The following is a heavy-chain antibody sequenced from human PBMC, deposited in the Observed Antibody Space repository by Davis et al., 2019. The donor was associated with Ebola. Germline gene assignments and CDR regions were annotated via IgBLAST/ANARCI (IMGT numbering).Heavy chain of an antibody. J-gene: IGHJ4*02. CDR1: GFTFSDYY. CDR3: SSWVSSHFDF. V-gene: IGHV3-11*03. CDR2: ISHTSSYT. D-gene: IGHD6-13*01. Sequence: GESLKISCAASGFTFSDYYMSWIRQAPGKGLEWVSYISHTSSYTNYAASVRGRFTISRDNAKDSLYLQLDSLRAEDTAMYYCSSWVSSHFDFWGRGSLVTVSS.